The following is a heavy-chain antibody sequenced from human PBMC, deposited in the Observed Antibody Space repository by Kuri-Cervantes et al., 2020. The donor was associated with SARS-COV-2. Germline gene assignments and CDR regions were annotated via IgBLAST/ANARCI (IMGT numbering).Heavy chain of an antibody. D-gene: IGHD3-22*01. Sequence: SETLSLTCTVSGGSISSSSYYWGWIRQPPGKGLEWIGSIYYSGSTYYNPSLKSRVTISVDTSKNQFSLKLSSVTAADTAVYYCARHQRGPQRYDSSGKFDYWGQGTLVPSPQ. J-gene: IGHJ4*02. CDR2: IYYSGST. V-gene: IGHV4-39*01. CDR3: ARHQRGPQRYDSSGKFDY. CDR1: GGSISSSSYY.